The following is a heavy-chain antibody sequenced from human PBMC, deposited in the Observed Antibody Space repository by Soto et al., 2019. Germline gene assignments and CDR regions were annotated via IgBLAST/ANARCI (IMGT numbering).Heavy chain of an antibody. J-gene: IGHJ4*02. V-gene: IGHV1-3*04. CDR3: SRVFDGE. D-gene: IGHD4-17*01. CDR2: INTGNGNT. CDR1: GYTFTSYA. Sequence: QVQLVQSGAEVKKPGASVKVSCKASGYTFTSYAMHWVRQAPGQRLEWMGWINTGNGNTKYSQKFQGRVTITRNTTASTAYMELSSRRSEDTAVYYCSRVFDGEWGEGTLVTDSS.